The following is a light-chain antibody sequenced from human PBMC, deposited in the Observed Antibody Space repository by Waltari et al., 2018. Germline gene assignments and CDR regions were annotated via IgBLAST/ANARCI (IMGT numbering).Light chain of an antibody. CDR1: SSDVGSYNL. V-gene: IGLV2-23*03. Sequence: QSALTQPASVSGSPGQSITISCTGTSSDVGSYNLVSWYQQHPGKAPKLMIYEGNKRASGVSNRLSGCKSGNTASLTISGLQGEDEADYHCCSYAGSNTFVVFGGGTKLTVL. J-gene: IGLJ3*02. CDR3: CSYAGSNTFVV. CDR2: EGN.